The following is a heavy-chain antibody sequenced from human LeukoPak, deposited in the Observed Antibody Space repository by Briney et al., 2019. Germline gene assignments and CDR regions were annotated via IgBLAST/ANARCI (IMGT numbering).Heavy chain of an antibody. J-gene: IGHJ5*02. Sequence: GASVTVSFMSSVYTFTSYYMHWVRQAPGQGREGMGIINPSGGSTSYAQKFQGRVTMTRDTSTSTVYMELSSLRSEDTAVYYCARDSGEGNWFDPWGQGTLITVSS. CDR3: ARDSGEGNWFDP. V-gene: IGHV1-46*01. CDR1: VYTFTSYY. CDR2: INPSGGST. D-gene: IGHD4-17*01.